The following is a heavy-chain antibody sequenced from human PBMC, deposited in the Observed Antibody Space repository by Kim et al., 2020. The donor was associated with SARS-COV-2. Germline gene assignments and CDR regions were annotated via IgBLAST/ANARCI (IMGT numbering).Heavy chain of an antibody. CDR3: ASDVWDYSGMDA. J-gene: IGHJ6*01. Sequence: TYYGESVKGRLTITRDTSKNTVYLQMNSLRAEDTAVYYCASDVWDYSGMDAWGPGTTVTVYS. CDR2: T. V-gene: IGHV3-23*01. D-gene: IGHD1-26*01.